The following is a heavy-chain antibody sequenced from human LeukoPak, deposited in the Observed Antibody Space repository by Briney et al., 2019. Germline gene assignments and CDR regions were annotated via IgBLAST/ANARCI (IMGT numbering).Heavy chain of an antibody. Sequence: ASVKVSCKASGYTFTSYYMHWVRQAPGQGLEWMGIVNPNGGGTSYAQKFQGRVTMTRDTSTSTVYMEVSSLRSEDTAVYYCTRGYYDGSGYWGQGTLVTVSS. V-gene: IGHV1-46*01. CDR3: TRGYYDGSGY. D-gene: IGHD3-22*01. CDR2: VNPNGGGT. J-gene: IGHJ4*02. CDR1: GYTFTSYY.